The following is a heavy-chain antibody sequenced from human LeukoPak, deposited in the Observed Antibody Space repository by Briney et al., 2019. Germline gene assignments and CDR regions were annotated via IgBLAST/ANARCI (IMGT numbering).Heavy chain of an antibody. CDR3: ARGPGGGDCYSCLYDY. Sequence: PSETLSLTCAVYGGSFSGYYWSWIRQPPGKGLEWIGEINHSGSTNYNPSLKSRVTISVDTSKNQFSLKLSSVTAADTAVYYCARGPGGGDCYSCLYDYWGQGTLVTVSS. CDR2: INHSGST. V-gene: IGHV4-34*01. CDR1: GGSFSGYY. D-gene: IGHD2-21*02. J-gene: IGHJ4*02.